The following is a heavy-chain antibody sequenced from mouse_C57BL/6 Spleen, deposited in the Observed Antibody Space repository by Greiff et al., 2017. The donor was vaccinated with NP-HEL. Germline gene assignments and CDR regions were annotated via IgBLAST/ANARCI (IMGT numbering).Heavy chain of an antibody. Sequence: EVQGVESGGGLVQPGGSMKLSCVASGFTFSNYWMNWVRQSPEKGLEWVAQIRLKSDNYATHYAESVKGRFTISRDDAKSSVYLQMNNLRAEDTGIYYCTESGTRWYFDVWGTGTTVTVSS. V-gene: IGHV6-3*01. CDR2: IRLKSDNYAT. CDR1: GFTFSNYW. D-gene: IGHD4-1*01. CDR3: TESGTRWYFDV. J-gene: IGHJ1*03.